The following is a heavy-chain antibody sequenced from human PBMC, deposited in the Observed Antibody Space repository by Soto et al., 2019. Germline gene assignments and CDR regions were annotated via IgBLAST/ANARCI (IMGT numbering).Heavy chain of an antibody. D-gene: IGHD3-10*01. CDR1: GLSFRYYW. V-gene: IGHV3-74*01. CDR3: AADLVLGSGSLGH. CDR2: IKTDASET. J-gene: IGHJ4*02. Sequence: EVHLVESGGGLVQPGGSLRLSCAASGLSFRYYWMHWVRQAPGKGLAWVSRIKTDASETNYADSVRGRFTISRDNAKNILYLQRNSPGVYDTAVYYCAADLVLGSGSLGHWGQGTLVTVSS.